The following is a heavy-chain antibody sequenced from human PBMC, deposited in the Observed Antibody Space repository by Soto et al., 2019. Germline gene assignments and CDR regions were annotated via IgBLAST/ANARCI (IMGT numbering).Heavy chain of an antibody. CDR2: ISYDGSNK. Sequence: GGSLRLSCAASGFTFSSYAMHWVRQAPGKGLEWVAVISYDGSNKYYADSVKGRFTISRDNSKNTLYLQMNSLRAEDTAVYYCARDRSGGGEYYYYGMDVWGQGTTVTVSS. J-gene: IGHJ6*02. CDR1: GFTFSSYA. V-gene: IGHV3-30-3*01. CDR3: ARDRSGGGEYYYYGMDV. D-gene: IGHD2-21*01.